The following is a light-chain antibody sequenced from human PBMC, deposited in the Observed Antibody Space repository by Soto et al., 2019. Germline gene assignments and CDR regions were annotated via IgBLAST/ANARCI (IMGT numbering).Light chain of an antibody. J-gene: IGKJ1*01. CDR3: QQYGSSPET. CDR2: GAS. Sequence: EIVLTQSPGTLSLSPGERATLSCRASQSVSSSYLAWYQQKPGQAPRLLIYGASSRATGIPDRLSGSGSGTDFTLTISRLEPEDFAVYYCQQYGSSPETFSQGTKVEIK. V-gene: IGKV3-20*01. CDR1: QSVSSSY.